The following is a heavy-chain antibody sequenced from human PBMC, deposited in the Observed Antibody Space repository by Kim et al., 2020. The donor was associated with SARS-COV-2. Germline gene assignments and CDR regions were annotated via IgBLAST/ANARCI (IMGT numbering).Heavy chain of an antibody. Sequence: SETLSLTCAVSGGSISSSNWWSWVRQPPGKGLEWIGEISRSGSTNSNPSPKSRVTISVDKSKNQFSLKLSSVTAAATAAFYCARTVQRVPLVDGVDYID. J-gene: IGHJ4*01. CDR2: ISRSGST. CDR3: ARTVQRVPLVDGVDYID. D-gene: IGHD1-1*01. CDR1: GGSISSSNW. V-gene: IGHV4-4*02.